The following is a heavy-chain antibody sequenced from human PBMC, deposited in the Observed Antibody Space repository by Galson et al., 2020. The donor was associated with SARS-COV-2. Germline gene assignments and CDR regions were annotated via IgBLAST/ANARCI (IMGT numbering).Heavy chain of an antibody. CDR3: MAYMYYDFSNVVATSPDH. J-gene: IGHJ4*02. CDR1: GGSMNNRVYY. V-gene: IGHV4-39*01. Sequence: SETLSLTCTVSGGSMNNRVYYWGWVRQPPGKGLEWIGSIYYSGTAHYKSSLKSRLTISIDMSMNQFSLRLTSVTAADTAVYYCMAYMYYDFSNVVATSPDHWGQGTLVSVSS. D-gene: IGHD3-3*01. CDR2: IYYSGTA.